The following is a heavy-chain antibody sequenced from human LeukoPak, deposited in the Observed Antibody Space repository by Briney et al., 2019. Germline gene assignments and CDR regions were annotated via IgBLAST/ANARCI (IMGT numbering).Heavy chain of an antibody. CDR1: GGSISSSSYY. CDR3: ASQIVSDCYMDV. Sequence: SSETLSLTCTVSGGSISSSSYYWGWIRQPPGKGLEWIGSIYYSGSTYYNPSLKSRVTISVDTSKNQFSLKLSSVTAADTAVYYCASQIVSDCYMDVWGKGTTVTVSS. CDR2: IYYSGST. J-gene: IGHJ6*03. V-gene: IGHV4-39*07. D-gene: IGHD2-21*01.